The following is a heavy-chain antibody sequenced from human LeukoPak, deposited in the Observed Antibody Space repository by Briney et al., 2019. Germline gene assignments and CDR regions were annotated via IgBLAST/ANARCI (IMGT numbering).Heavy chain of an antibody. CDR1: GFTFSSYG. CDR2: ISGSGGST. Sequence: GGSLRLSCAASGFTFSSYGMSWVRQAPGKGLEWVSAISGSGGSTNYADSVKGRFTISKDNSKNTLYLQMSSLRAEDTAVYYCAKDANHISMVLKVARPRFFDSWGQGTLVTVSS. CDR3: AKDANHISMVLKVARPRFFDS. V-gene: IGHV3-23*01. J-gene: IGHJ4*02. D-gene: IGHD3-10*01.